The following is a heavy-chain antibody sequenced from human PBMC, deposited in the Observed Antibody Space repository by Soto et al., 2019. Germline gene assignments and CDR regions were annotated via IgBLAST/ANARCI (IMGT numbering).Heavy chain of an antibody. CDR1: SGSISSYY. CDR2: IYYSGDT. D-gene: IGHD6-25*01. CDR3: ARHLYSSDFDY. Sequence: QVQLQESGPGLVKPSETLSLTCTVSSGSISSYYWSWIRQLPGKGLEWSGYIYYSGDTNYNPSLKRRVTISVDTSKYQFSLKLSSVTAADTAVYYCARHLYSSDFDYWGQGTLVTVSS. J-gene: IGHJ4*02. V-gene: IGHV4-59*08.